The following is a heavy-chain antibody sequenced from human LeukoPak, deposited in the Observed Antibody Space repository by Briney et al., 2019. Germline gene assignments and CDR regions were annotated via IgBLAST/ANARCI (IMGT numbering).Heavy chain of an antibody. CDR3: ATTTSGYYDY. D-gene: IGHD3-22*01. J-gene: IGHJ4*02. V-gene: IGHV4-30-2*01. CDR2: IYHSGST. Sequence: PSETLSLTCAVSGGSISSGGYSWSWIRQPPGKGLEWIGYIYHSGSTYYNPSLKSRVTISVDGSKNQFSLKLSSVTAADTAVYYCATTTSGYYDYWGQGTLVTVSS. CDR1: GGSISSGGYS.